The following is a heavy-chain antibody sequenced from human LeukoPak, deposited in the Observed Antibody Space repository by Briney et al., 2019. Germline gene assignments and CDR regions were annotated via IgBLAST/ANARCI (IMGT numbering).Heavy chain of an antibody. D-gene: IGHD3-10*01. J-gene: IGHJ4*02. CDR3: ARYFGSSYFDY. V-gene: IGHV3-66*01. Sequence: GGSLRLSCAASGFTVSSNYVSWVRQAPGKGLEWVSVIYSGGGTYYADSVKGRFTISRDNSKNTMYLQMNSLRAEDTAVYYCARYFGSSYFDYWGQGTLVTVSS. CDR2: IYSGGGT. CDR1: GFTVSSNY.